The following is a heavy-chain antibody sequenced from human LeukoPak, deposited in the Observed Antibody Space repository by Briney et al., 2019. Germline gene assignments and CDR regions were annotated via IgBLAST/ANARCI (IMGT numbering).Heavy chain of an antibody. D-gene: IGHD3-22*01. CDR1: GFTFSSYA. V-gene: IGHV3-23*01. CDR2: ISGSGDNT. CDR3: AKGGYYDSSGSFYFDY. J-gene: IGHJ4*02. Sequence: GGPLRLSCGASGFTFSSYAMSWVRQAPGKGLEWVSGISGSGDNTYYADSVKGRFTISRDNSKNTLYVQVNSLGTEDTAAYYCAKGGYYDSSGSFYFDYWGQGTLVTVSS.